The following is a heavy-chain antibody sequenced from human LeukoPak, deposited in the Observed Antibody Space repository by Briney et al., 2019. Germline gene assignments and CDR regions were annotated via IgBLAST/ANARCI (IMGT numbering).Heavy chain of an antibody. V-gene: IGHV4-59*01. J-gene: IGHJ3*02. CDR1: GVSISTYY. CDR2: IDYSGST. Sequence: SETLSLTCTVSGVSISTYYWSWLRQPPGKGLEWIGYIDYSGSTNNNPSLKSRLTISRDTSKNQFSLNLGSVTAADTAVYYCATEQWLRSFDIWGQGTMVTVSS. CDR3: ATEQWLRSFDI. D-gene: IGHD6-19*01.